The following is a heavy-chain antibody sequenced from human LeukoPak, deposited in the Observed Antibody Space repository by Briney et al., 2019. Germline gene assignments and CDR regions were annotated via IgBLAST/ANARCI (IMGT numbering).Heavy chain of an antibody. CDR2: VKQDGGEI. CDR3: ARDLGNYDFWSGYYPVYFDY. CDR1: GLTFSRYW. Sequence: GGSLRLSCAASGLTFSRYWRSWVRQVPRKGLEWVAIVKQDGGEIYYVDSVKGRFTISRDNAKNSLYLQMNSLRAEDTAVYYCARDLGNYDFWSGYYPVYFDYWGQGTLVTVSS. J-gene: IGHJ4*02. V-gene: IGHV3-7*03. D-gene: IGHD3-3*01.